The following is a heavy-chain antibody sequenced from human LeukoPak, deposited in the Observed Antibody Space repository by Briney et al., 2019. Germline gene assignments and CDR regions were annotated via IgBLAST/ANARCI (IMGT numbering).Heavy chain of an antibody. CDR2: INPNSGGT. J-gene: IGHJ4*02. CDR3: SREDY. V-gene: IGHV1-2*02. CDR1: GYTFTGYY. Sequence: GASVKVSCKASGYTFTGYYIHWVRQAPRQGLEWMGWINPNSGGTTYAQNFQGRVTMTRDTSISTAYMVLSSLRPDDTAVYYCSREDYWGQGTLVTVSS.